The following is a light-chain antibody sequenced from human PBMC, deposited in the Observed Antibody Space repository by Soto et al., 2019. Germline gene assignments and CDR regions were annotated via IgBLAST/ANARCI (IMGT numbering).Light chain of an antibody. CDR2: DVT. J-gene: IGLJ1*01. V-gene: IGLV2-11*01. CDR3: CSYAGYYTHYV. Sequence: QSALTQPRSVSGSPGQSVTISCTGTSSDVGGYDYVSWYQQRPGKAPKLMISDVTKRPSGVPDRFSGSKSGNTASLTISGLQAEDEADYYCCSYAGYYTHYVFGTGTKVTVL. CDR1: SSDVGGYDY.